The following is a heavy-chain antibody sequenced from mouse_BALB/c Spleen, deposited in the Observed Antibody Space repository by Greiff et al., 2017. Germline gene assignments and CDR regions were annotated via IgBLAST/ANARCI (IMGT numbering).Heavy chain of an antibody. Sequence: DVMLVESGGGLVQPGGSLKLSCAASGFTFSSYGMSWVRQTPDKRLELVATINSNGGSTYYPDSVKGRFTISRANAKNTLYLQMSSLKSEDTAMYYCARDRNYYYDSSYYFDYWGQGTTLTVSS. CDR3: ARDRNYYYDSSYYFDY. D-gene: IGHD1-1*01. V-gene: IGHV5-6-3*01. CDR2: INSNGGST. CDR1: GFTFSSYG. J-gene: IGHJ2*01.